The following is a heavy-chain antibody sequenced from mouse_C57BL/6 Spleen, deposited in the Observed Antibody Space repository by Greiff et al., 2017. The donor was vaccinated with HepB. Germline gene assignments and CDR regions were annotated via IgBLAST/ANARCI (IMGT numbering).Heavy chain of an antibody. CDR3: ARRDYGSSLAMDY. V-gene: IGHV5-6*02. CDR1: GFTFSSYG. J-gene: IGHJ4*01. CDR2: ISSGGSYT. D-gene: IGHD1-1*01. Sequence: EVKLVESGGDLVKPGGSLKLSCAASGFTFSSYGMSWVRQTPDKRLEWVATISSGGSYTYYPDSVKGRFTISRDNAKNTLYLQMSSLKSEDTAMYYCARRDYGSSLAMDYWGQGTSVTVSS.